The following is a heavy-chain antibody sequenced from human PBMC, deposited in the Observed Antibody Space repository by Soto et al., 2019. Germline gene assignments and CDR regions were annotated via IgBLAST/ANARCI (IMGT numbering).Heavy chain of an antibody. Sequence: QITLKESGPTLVKPTQTLTLTCTFSGFSLGTRGVGVGWIRQPPGTALEWLALIYWDDDKRYSPSLKSRLTITKATPKNQVVLTMTNMDPVDSATYYCARDSSGWYGFDYWGQGTLVTVSS. CDR2: IYWDDDK. V-gene: IGHV2-5*02. D-gene: IGHD6-19*01. J-gene: IGHJ4*02. CDR1: GFSLGTRGVG. CDR3: ARDSSGWYGFDY.